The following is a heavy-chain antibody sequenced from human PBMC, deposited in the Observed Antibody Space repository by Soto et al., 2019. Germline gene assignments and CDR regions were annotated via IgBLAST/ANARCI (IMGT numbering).Heavy chain of an antibody. J-gene: IGHJ4*02. Sequence: QLQLQESGPGLVKPSETLSLTCTVSGGSISSSSYYWGWIRQPPGKGLEWIGSIYYSGSTYYNQYIKSRVTISVDTSKNQFSLKLSSVTAADTAVYYCRTRGGGYAINEGYWGQGTLVTVSS. CDR1: GGSISSSSYY. CDR3: RTRGGGYAINEGY. D-gene: IGHD3-10*01. V-gene: IGHV4-39*01. CDR2: IYYSGST.